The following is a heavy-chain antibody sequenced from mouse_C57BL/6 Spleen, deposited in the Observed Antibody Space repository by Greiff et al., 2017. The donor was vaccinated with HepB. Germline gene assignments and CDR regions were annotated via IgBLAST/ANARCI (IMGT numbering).Heavy chain of an antibody. V-gene: IGHV10-1*01. Sequence: VQLKESGGGLVQPKGSLKLSCAASGFSFNTYAMNWVRQAPGKGLEWVARIRSKSNNYATYYADSVKDRFTISRDDSESMLYLQMNNLKTEDTAMYYCVRHGHWYFDVWGTGTTVTVSS. CDR2: IRSKSNNYAT. CDR3: VRHGHWYFDV. CDR1: GFSFNTYA. J-gene: IGHJ1*03.